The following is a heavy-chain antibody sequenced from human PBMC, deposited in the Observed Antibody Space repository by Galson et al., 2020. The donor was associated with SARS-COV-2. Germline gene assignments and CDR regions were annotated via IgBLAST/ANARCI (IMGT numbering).Heavy chain of an antibody. Sequence: GGSLRLSCAASGFTFDDYAMHWVRQAPGKGLEWVSGISWNSGSIGYADSVKGRFTISRDNAKNSLYLQMNSLRAEDTALYYCAKLSLWFGELGGMDVWGQGTTVTVSS. J-gene: IGHJ6*02. D-gene: IGHD3-10*01. CDR3: AKLSLWFGELGGMDV. V-gene: IGHV3-9*01. CDR1: GFTFDDYA. CDR2: ISWNSGSI.